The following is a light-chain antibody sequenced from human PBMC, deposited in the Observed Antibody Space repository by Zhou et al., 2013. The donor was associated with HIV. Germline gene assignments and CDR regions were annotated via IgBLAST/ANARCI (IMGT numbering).Light chain of an antibody. Sequence: DVVMTQSPLSLPVTPGEPASISCRSSQSLLHSNGYNYLDWYLQKPGQSPQLLIYLGSNRASGVPDRFSGSGSGTDFTTENTAEWRLRMLGFSYCMQALQTLLTFGRRDRRW. V-gene: IGKV2-28*01. CDR2: LGS. J-gene: IGKJ4*01. CDR1: QSLLHSNGYNY. CDR3: MQALQTLLT.